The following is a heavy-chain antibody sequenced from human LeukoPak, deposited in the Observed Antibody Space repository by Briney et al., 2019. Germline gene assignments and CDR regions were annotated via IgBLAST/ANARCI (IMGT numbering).Heavy chain of an antibody. D-gene: IGHD3-10*01. V-gene: IGHV4-39*07. CDR1: GGSISSSNYY. Sequence: PSETLSLTCIVSGGSISSSNYYWGWIRQSPGKGLEWIGSIYSRGSTYYNPSLKSRVIVSSDMSKNQFSLMLNSVTAADTAVYYCARDKGQYGSGTRGFTWFHPGGQGTRVTVSS. CDR2: IYSRGST. CDR3: ARDKGQYGSGTRGFTWFHP. J-gene: IGHJ5*02.